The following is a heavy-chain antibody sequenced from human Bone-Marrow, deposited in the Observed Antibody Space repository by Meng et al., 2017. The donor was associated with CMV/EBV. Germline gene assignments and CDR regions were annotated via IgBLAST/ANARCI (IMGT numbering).Heavy chain of an antibody. Sequence: SVFIFSNYGLHWVRQAPGKGLEWVAFIRYDGSNKYYADSVKGRFTISRDNSKNTLYLQMNSLTTEDTAMYYCAKAAFGAVIIPWFDPWGQGTLVTVSS. CDR3: AKAAFGAVIIPWFDP. V-gene: IGHV3-30*02. J-gene: IGHJ5*02. CDR2: IRYDGSNK. D-gene: IGHD3-3*01. CDR1: VFIFSNYG.